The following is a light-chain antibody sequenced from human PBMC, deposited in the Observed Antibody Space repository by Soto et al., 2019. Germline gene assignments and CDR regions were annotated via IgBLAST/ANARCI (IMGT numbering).Light chain of an antibody. CDR1: SNIGAAYD. CDR2: GNS. J-gene: IGLJ3*02. V-gene: IGLV1-40*01. CDR3: QSYDRNLRGWV. Sequence: QSVLAQPPSVSGAPGQRVTISCSNIGAAYDVHWYQQLSGTAPKLLIFGNSRRPSGVPDRFSGAKSGTSASLAITGLQAEDEADYYCQSYDRNLRGWVFGGGTKLTVL.